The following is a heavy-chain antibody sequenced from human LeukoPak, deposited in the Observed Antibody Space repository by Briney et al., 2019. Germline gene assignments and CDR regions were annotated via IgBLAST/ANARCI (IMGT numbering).Heavy chain of an antibody. CDR1: GFTFSSYS. Sequence: GGSLRLSCAASGFTFSSYSMNWVRQAPGKGLEWVSSISSSSSYIYYADSVKGRFTISRDNAKNSLYLQMNSLRAEDTAVYYCGRLGTTSRYRQIDYWGQGTLVTVSS. D-gene: IGHD1-1*01. J-gene: IGHJ4*02. CDR2: ISSSSSYI. CDR3: GRLGTTSRYRQIDY. V-gene: IGHV3-21*01.